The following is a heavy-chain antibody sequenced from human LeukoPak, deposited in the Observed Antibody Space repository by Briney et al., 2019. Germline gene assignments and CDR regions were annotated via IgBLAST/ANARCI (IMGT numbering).Heavy chain of an antibody. CDR3: AKDPFTIFGVVASAYFDY. D-gene: IGHD3-3*01. CDR2: ISGSGGST. Sequence: GGSLRLSCAASGFTFSSYAMSWVRQAPGKGLEWVSAISGSGGSTYYADSVKGRFTISRDNSKNTLYLQMNSLRAEDTAVYYCAKDPFTIFGVVASAYFDYWGQGTLVTVSS. CDR1: GFTFSSYA. V-gene: IGHV3-23*01. J-gene: IGHJ4*02.